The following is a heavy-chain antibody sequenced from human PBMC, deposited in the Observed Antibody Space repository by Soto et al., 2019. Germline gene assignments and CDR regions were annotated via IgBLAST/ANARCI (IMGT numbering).Heavy chain of an antibody. CDR1: GFTFSDYA. D-gene: IGHD6-19*01. Sequence: SLRLSCAASGFTFSDYAMHLVRQAPGKGLEWVAVVSHDGRNTHYADSVKGRFTISRDSSKNTVSLEMTSLRAEDTAVYHCAKGGRQWLVTSDFNYWGQGALVTVSS. J-gene: IGHJ4*02. V-gene: IGHV3-30*18. CDR2: VSHDGRNT. CDR3: AKGGRQWLVTSDFNY.